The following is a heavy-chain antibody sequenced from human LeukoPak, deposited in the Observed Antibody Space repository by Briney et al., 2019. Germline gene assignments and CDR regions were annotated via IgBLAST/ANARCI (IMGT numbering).Heavy chain of an antibody. Sequence: SETLSLTCTVSGASFSDFYWSWIRQSPGRGLEWIGYVSDSGGTSYNPSLKSRVTLSVDTSKNQFFQNLNSVTAADTAVYYCARHASGWVGELDYWGQGTLVTVSS. D-gene: IGHD6-19*01. CDR3: ARHASGWVGELDY. CDR2: VSDSGGT. V-gene: IGHV4-59*08. J-gene: IGHJ4*02. CDR1: GASFSDFY.